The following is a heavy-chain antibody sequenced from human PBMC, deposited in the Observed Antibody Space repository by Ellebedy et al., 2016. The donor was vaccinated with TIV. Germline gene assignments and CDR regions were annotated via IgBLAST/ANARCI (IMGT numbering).Heavy chain of an antibody. Sequence: MPSETLSLTCSISGGSIGSYYWTWVRQPPGGGLEWIGFIYYNGFSIYNSSLKSRVTISLDTSNNQFSLELKSVTAADTAVYYCARETCSGDCYWGAWGFDPWGQGTLVTVSS. D-gene: IGHD2-21*02. CDR1: GGSIGSYY. CDR2: IYYNGFS. V-gene: IGHV4-59*01. CDR3: ARETCSGDCYWGAWGFDP. J-gene: IGHJ5*02.